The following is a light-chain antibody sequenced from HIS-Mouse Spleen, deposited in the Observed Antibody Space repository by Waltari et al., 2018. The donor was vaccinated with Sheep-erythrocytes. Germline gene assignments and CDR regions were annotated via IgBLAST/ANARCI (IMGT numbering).Light chain of an antibody. Sequence: QSALTQPRSVSGSPGQSVTIPCTGTSSDVGGYNYAPCYQQHPGKAPKLMIYDVSKRPSGVPDRFSGPKSGNTASLTISGLQAEDEADYYCCSYAGSYTLVFGGGTKLTVL. CDR3: CSYAGSYTLV. CDR2: DVS. V-gene: IGLV2-11*01. J-gene: IGLJ2*01. CDR1: SSDVGGYNY.